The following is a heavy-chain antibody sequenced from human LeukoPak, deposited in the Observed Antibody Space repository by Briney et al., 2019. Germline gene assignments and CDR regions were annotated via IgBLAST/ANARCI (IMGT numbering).Heavy chain of an antibody. J-gene: IGHJ4*02. CDR3: ARDQDDFWSGGYYFDY. Sequence: GGSLRLSCAASGFTFSSYSMNWVRQAPGKGLEWVSSISSSSSYIYYADSVKGRFTISRDNAKNSLYLQMNSLRAEDTAVYYCARDQDDFWSGGYYFDYWGQGTLVTVSS. V-gene: IGHV3-21*01. D-gene: IGHD3-3*01. CDR1: GFTFSSYS. CDR2: ISSSSSYI.